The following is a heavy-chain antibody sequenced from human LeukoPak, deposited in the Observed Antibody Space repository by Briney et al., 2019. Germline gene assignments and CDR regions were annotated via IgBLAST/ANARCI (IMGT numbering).Heavy chain of an antibody. Sequence: PSETLSLTCAVYGGSFSSYYWSWIRQPPGKGLEWIGEINHSGSTNYNPSLKSRVTISVDTSKNQFSLKLSSVTAADTAVYYCARSNYYDSSGFDYWGQGTLVTVSS. V-gene: IGHV4-34*01. CDR1: GGSFSSYY. J-gene: IGHJ4*02. D-gene: IGHD3-22*01. CDR2: INHSGST. CDR3: ARSNYYDSSGFDY.